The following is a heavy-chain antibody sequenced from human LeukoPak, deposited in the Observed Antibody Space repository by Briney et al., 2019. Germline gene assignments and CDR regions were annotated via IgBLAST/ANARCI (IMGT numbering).Heavy chain of an antibody. CDR2: IISICGTA. Sequence: ASVKVSCKASGGTFSSYAISWVRQAPGQGLEWMGGIISICGTANYAQKFQGTVTITADESTSTAYMELSSLKASDTAMYYCARPYYYDGSGFFAFDIWGQGTMVTVSS. V-gene: IGHV1-69*13. J-gene: IGHJ3*02. CDR1: GGTFSSYA. CDR3: ARPYYYDGSGFFAFDI. D-gene: IGHD3-22*01.